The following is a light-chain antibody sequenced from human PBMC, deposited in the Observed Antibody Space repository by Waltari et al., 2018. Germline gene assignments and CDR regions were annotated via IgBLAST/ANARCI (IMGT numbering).Light chain of an antibody. CDR3: MQSMQLPPMYT. CDR1: QSLLHSDGKTY. V-gene: IGKV2D-29*01. Sequence: DIVMTQTPLSLSVTPGQPASISCKSSQSLLHSDGKTYLYWYLQTPGQPTQVLIYEVSHRFSGVPGWVSGSGSGTDFTLKISRVEAEDVGVYYCMQSMQLPPMYTFGQGTKLEIK. J-gene: IGKJ2*01. CDR2: EVS.